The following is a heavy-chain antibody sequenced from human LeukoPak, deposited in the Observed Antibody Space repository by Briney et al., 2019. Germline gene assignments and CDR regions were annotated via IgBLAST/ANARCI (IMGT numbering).Heavy chain of an antibody. CDR3: ARVVLPEYYDYVWGSYRYNWFDP. Sequence: SETLSLTCTVSGGSISSSSYYWGWIRQPPGKGLEWFGRIYYSGSTYYNPSLKSRVTISVDTSKNQFSLKLSSVTAADTDVYYCARVVLPEYYDYVWGSYRYNWFDPWGQGTLVTVSS. CDR2: IYYSGST. J-gene: IGHJ5*02. V-gene: IGHV4-39*07. D-gene: IGHD3-16*02. CDR1: GGSISSSSYY.